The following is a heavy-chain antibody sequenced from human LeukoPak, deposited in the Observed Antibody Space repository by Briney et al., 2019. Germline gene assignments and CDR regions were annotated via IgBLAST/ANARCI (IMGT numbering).Heavy chain of an antibody. CDR3: ARHGHDWPDNYFDN. V-gene: IGHV4-59*08. CDR1: GDSISGYY. J-gene: IGHJ4*01. CDR2: TYYNGKT. D-gene: IGHD3-9*01. Sequence: SETLSLTCTVSGDSISGYYWSWIRQPPGKGLEWIGNTYYNGKTDENPSLRSRVTISVDASKNQFSLKLTSVAASDSALYYCARHGHDWPDNYFDNWGHGMLVTVSS.